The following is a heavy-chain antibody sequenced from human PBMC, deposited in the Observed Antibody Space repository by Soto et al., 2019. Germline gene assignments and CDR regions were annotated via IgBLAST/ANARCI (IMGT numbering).Heavy chain of an antibody. V-gene: IGHV1-58*01. CDR1: GFTFADSA. CDR3: AKANNTNPIDY. J-gene: IGHJ4*02. CDR2: IIVDSGNT. Sequence: AVKVSCKASGFTFADSAVQWVRQARGQSLEWIGRIIVDSGNTKSAEKFTERVSMSWDMSTSTAFMELRSLSSDDTAVYYCAKANNTNPIDYWGLGTPVTVSS. D-gene: IGHD2-8*01.